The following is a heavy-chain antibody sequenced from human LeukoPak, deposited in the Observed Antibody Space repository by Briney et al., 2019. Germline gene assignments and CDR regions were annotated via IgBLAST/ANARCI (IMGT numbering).Heavy chain of an antibody. J-gene: IGHJ6*03. CDR1: GYTFTGYY. V-gene: IGHV1-2*02. D-gene: IGHD2-15*01. CDR3: ARLLRLGYYYYHMDV. Sequence: ASVKVSCKASGYTFTGYYMHWVRQAPGQGLEWMGWINPNSGGTNYAQKFQGRVTMTRDTSISTAYMELSRLRSDNTAVYYCARLLRLGYYYYHMDVWGKGTTVTVSS. CDR2: INPNSGGT.